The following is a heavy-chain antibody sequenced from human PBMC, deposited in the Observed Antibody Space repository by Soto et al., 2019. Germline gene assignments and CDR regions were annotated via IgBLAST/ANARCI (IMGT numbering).Heavy chain of an antibody. CDR1: GGSISSYY. CDR3: ARANYDILTGPKYDY. J-gene: IGHJ4*02. V-gene: IGHV4-59*01. Sequence: PSETLSLTCTVSGGSISSYYWSWIRQPPGKGLEWIGYIYYSGSTNYNPSLKSRVTISVDTSKNQFSLKLSSVTAAGTAVYYCARANYDILTGPKYDYWGQGTLVTVSS. CDR2: IYYSGST. D-gene: IGHD3-9*01.